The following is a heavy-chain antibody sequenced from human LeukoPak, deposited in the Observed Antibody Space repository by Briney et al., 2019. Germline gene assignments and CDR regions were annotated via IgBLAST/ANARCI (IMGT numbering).Heavy chain of an antibody. J-gene: IGHJ4*02. V-gene: IGHV3-15*01. CDR1: GFTFSSYE. CDR2: IKSKTDGGTT. CDR3: TTDQYYYDSSGYYFARDY. D-gene: IGHD3-22*01. Sequence: PGGSLRLSCAASGFTFSSYEMNWVRQAPGKGLEWVGRIKSKTDGGTTDYAAPVKGRFTISRDDSKNTLYLQMNSLKTEDTAVYYCTTDQYYYDSSGYYFARDYWGQGTLVTVSS.